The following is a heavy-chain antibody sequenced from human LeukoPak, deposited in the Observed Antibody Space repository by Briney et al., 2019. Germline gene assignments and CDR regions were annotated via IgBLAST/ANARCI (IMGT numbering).Heavy chain of an antibody. V-gene: IGHV1-18*01. Sequence: ASVKVSCKASGYTFTSNGISWVRQAPGQGLEWMGWISAYNGNTNYGQKLQGRVTMTTDTSTSTAYMELSSLRSEDTAVYYCAKGGAVAGTRPAFDPWGQGTLVTVSS. D-gene: IGHD6-19*01. J-gene: IGHJ5*02. CDR1: GYTFTSNG. CDR2: ISAYNGNT. CDR3: AKGGAVAGTRPAFDP.